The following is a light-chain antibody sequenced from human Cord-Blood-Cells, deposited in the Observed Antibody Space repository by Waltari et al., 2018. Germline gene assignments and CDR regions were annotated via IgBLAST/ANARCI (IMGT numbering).Light chain of an antibody. V-gene: IGKV3-15*01. J-gene: IGKJ2*01. CDR2: GAS. CDR3: QQYNNWPYT. Sequence: EIVMTQSPATLSVSPGGRATLSCRASQSVSSNLAWYQQKPGQAPRLLIYGASTRATCIPARFSGSVSGTEFTLTISSLQSEDFAVYYCQQYNNWPYTFGQGTKLEIK. CDR1: QSVSSN.